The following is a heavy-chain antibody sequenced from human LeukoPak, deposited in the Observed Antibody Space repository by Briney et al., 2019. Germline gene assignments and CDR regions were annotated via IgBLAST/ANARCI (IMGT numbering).Heavy chain of an antibody. CDR3: ARDWDGGFDFNAFDI. CDR1: GTSISSGSCY. V-gene: IGHV4-39*07. D-gene: IGHD5-12*01. Sequence: SETLSLTCAVSGTSISSGSCYWGWFRQPPGKGLQWIATYHSGGSTYYNTSLGGRVIISGDTSKNQVSLRLTSVTAADTALYYCARDWDGGFDFNAFDIWGRGTVVTVSS. J-gene: IGHJ3*02. CDR2: YHSGGST.